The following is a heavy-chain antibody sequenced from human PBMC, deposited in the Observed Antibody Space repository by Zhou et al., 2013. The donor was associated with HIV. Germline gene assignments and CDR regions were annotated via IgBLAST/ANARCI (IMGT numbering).Heavy chain of an antibody. J-gene: IGHJ6*03. CDR1: GYTFTTSD. V-gene: IGHV1-8*01. Sequence: QVQLVQSGAEVKKPGASVKVSCKASGYTFTTSDIHWVRQASGQGLEWMGWINPNSGNTAYAQKFQGRVTITRNTPTSTAYMELTSLRSEDTAVYFCVRDRYYMDVWGRGTTVTVSS. CDR3: VRDRYYMDV. CDR2: INPNSGNT.